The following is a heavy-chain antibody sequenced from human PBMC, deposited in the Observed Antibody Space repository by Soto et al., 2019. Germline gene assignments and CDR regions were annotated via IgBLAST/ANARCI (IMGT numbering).Heavy chain of an antibody. CDR2: ISYDGSNK. D-gene: IGHD6-13*01. CDR1: GFTFSSYG. Sequence: QVQLVESGGGVVQPGRSLRLSCAASGFTFSSYGMHWVRQAPGKGLEWVAVISYDGSNKYYADSVKGRFTISRDNSKNTLYLQMNSLRAEDTAVYYCATAGLSSSCLDYWGQGTLVTVSS. CDR3: ATAGLSSSCLDY. J-gene: IGHJ4*02. V-gene: IGHV3-30*03.